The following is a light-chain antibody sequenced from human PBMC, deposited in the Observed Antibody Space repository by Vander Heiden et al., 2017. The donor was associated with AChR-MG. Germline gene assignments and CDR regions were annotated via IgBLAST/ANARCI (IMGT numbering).Light chain of an antibody. V-gene: IGKV3-11*01. J-gene: IGKJ4*01. CDR3: QHRGNWPLT. Sequence: EIVLTQSPATLSLSPGERATLSCRASQSVSSFLAWYQQKAGQAPGLLIVDASNRATGVPDRFSGSGSGTDFTLTISSLEPEDFAVYYCQHRGNWPLTFGGGTSVEIK. CDR2: DAS. CDR1: QSVSSF.